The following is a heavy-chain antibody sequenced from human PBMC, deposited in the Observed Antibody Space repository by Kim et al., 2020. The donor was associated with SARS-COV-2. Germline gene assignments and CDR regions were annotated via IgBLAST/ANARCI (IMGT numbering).Heavy chain of an antibody. V-gene: IGHV3-53*01. J-gene: IGHJ4*02. Sequence: GGSLRLSCAASGFIVSSNYMNWVRQAPGKGLEWVSVLYSSGITYYAASVKGRFTISRDNSKNTLFLQMNSLRAEDTAVYYCARGGRGYSPFDYWGRGTLVTVSS. D-gene: IGHD5-18*01. CDR2: LYSSGIT. CDR3: ARGGRGYSPFDY. CDR1: GFIVSSNY.